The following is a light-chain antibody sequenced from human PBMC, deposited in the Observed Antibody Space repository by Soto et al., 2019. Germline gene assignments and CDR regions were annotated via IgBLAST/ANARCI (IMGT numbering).Light chain of an antibody. CDR3: QQSYRLPLT. Sequence: DIQMTQSPSSLSAFVGDSVTITCHASQRISTFLNWYHQKPGKAPKLLIYSASYLRSGVPSNFSGGGSGTDFTLSIVTXQPEDFGTYFCQQSYRLPLTFGGGTKVDIK. V-gene: IGKV1-39*01. CDR2: SAS. J-gene: IGKJ4*01. CDR1: QRISTF.